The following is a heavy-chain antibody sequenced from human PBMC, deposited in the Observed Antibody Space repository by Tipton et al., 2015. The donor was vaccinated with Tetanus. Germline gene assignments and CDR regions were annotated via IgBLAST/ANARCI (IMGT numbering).Heavy chain of an antibody. D-gene: IGHD2-21*01. CDR3: ARSNFAYSKKGAFDY. J-gene: IGHJ4*02. Sequence: TLSLTCTVSGGAVRSDNSYWSWIRQPPGKGLQWIAYVDDSGRTNSDYFLKSRVTTSLDTSKNQFSLKLTSVTAADTAVYYCARSNFAYSKKGAFDYWGQGTLVTVS. V-gene: IGHV4-61*01. CDR2: VDDSGRT. CDR1: GGAVRSDNSY.